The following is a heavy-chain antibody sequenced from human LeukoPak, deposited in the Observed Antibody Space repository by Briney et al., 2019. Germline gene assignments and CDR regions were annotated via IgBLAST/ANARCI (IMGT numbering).Heavy chain of an antibody. Sequence: GGSLRLSCEASGFTFTSYWMSWVRQAPGKGPEWVAHIKENGNEQYYADSVKGRFTISRDNVKQSLGLQMNSLRVEDTAVYYCARGRPHGNDYWGQGTLVTVSS. V-gene: IGHV3-7*01. CDR1: GFTFTSYW. CDR3: ARGRPHGNDY. J-gene: IGHJ4*02. D-gene: IGHD4-23*01. CDR2: IKENGNEQ.